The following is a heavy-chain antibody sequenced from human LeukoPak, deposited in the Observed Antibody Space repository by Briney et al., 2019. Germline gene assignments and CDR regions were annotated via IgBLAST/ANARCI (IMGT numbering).Heavy chain of an antibody. CDR1: GYTFTIYY. CDR3: ARGENSGYDYRYYFDY. CDR2: INPSGDIT. V-gene: IGHV1-46*01. J-gene: IGHJ4*02. Sequence: GASVKVSCKASGYTFTIYYIHWVRQAPGQGLEWMGLINPSGDITNYAQKFPGRVTMTRDTSTSTVYMELSSLRSEDTAVYSCARGENSGYDYRYYFDYWGQGTLVTVSS. D-gene: IGHD5-12*01.